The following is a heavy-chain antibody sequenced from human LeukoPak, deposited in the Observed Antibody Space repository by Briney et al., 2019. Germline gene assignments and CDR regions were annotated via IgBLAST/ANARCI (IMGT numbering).Heavy chain of an antibody. Sequence: ASVKVSCKASGYTFTSYDINWVPQATGQGLEWMGWMNPNSGNTGYAQKFQGRVTMTRNTSISTAYMELSSLRSEDTAVYYCARGKDFWCGYYTPYYYYYYMDVWGKGTTVTVSS. CDR2: MNPNSGNT. J-gene: IGHJ6*03. V-gene: IGHV1-8*01. CDR1: GYTFTSYD. D-gene: IGHD3-3*01. CDR3: ARGKDFWCGYYTPYYYYYYMDV.